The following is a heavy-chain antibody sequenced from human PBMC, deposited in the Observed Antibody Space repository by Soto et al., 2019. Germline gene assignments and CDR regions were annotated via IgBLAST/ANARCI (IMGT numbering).Heavy chain of an antibody. CDR2: IQYRGST. D-gene: IGHD3-10*01. Sequence: PSETLSLTCTVSDDSITSGAYYWGLIRQPPGKGLEWIGTIQYRGSTYYNPSLKSRVTMSLDTSKNQYSLRLSSVTAADTAVYFCAGMFSFGELLFDYWGPGTLVTVSS. J-gene: IGHJ4*02. CDR3: AGMFSFGELLFDY. V-gene: IGHV4-39*01. CDR1: DDSITSGAYY.